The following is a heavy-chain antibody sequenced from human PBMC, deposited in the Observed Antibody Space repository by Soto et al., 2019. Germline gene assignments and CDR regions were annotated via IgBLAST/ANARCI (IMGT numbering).Heavy chain of an antibody. V-gene: IGHV3-23*01. J-gene: IGHJ4*02. CDR1: GFTFSSYA. D-gene: IGHD3-10*01. CDR3: AKGYRGVIITPFDY. CDR2: ISGSGGST. Sequence: GGSLRLSCAASGFTFSSYAMSWVRQAPGKGLEWVSVISGSGGSTYYADSVKGRFTISRDNSKNTLYLQMNSLRAEDTAVYYCAKGYRGVIITPFDYWGQGTLVTVSS.